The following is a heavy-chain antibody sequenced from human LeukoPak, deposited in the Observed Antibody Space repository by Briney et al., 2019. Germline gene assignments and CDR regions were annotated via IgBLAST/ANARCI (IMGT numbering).Heavy chain of an antibody. CDR2: IYYSGST. D-gene: IGHD3-16*02. V-gene: IGHV4-59*01. CDR3: ASTVWGSYRYSYGLARTRNFDY. CDR1: GGSISSYY. Sequence: SSETLSLTCTVSGGSISSYYWSWIRQPLGKGLEWIGYIYYSGSTNYNPSLKSRVTISVDTSKNQFSLKLSSVTAADTAVYYCASTVWGSYRYSYGLARTRNFDYWGQGTLVTVSS. J-gene: IGHJ4*02.